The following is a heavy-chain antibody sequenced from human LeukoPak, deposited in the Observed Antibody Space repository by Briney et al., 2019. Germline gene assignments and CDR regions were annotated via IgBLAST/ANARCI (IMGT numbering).Heavy chain of an antibody. CDR1: GFTFSSYG. CDR3: AKVQGSWGSPHYLDY. V-gene: IGHV3-33*06. D-gene: IGHD2-15*01. CDR2: IWYDGSNK. Sequence: QPGRSLRLSCAASGFTFSSYGMHWVRQAPGKGLEWVAVIWYDGSNKYYADSVKGRFTISRDNSKNTLYLQMSSLRAEDAAVYYCAKVQGSWGSPHYLDYWGQGTLVTVSS. J-gene: IGHJ4*02.